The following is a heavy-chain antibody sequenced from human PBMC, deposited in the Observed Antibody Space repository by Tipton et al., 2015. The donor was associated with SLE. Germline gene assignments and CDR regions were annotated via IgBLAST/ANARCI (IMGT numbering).Heavy chain of an antibody. Sequence: LRLSCAVYGGSFSGYYWSWIRQSPGKGLECIGESNDSGKTNYSPALESRATISVDTSKNQFSLRLTSVTAADTAIYYCARLREATGLFSKRGWLDSWGQGNLVTVSS. J-gene: IGHJ5*01. CDR3: ARLREATGLFSKRGWLDS. D-gene: IGHD5-12*01. CDR1: GGSFSGYY. CDR2: SNDSGKT. V-gene: IGHV4-34*01.